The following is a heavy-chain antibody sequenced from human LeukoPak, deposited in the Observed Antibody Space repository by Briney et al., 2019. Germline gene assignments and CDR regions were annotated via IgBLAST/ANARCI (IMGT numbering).Heavy chain of an antibody. CDR3: ARDRRVDGMDV. CDR2: VSGSSSTV. J-gene: IGHJ6*02. D-gene: IGHD1-26*01. CDR1: GFTFNTYN. V-gene: IGHV3-48*01. Sequence: GGSLRLSCAASGFTFNTYNMNWVRQAPGKGLQWVSYVSGSSSTVFYSDSVKGRFTISRDNAKNSLYLQMNSLRAEDTAVYYCARDRRVDGMDVWGQGTTVIVSS.